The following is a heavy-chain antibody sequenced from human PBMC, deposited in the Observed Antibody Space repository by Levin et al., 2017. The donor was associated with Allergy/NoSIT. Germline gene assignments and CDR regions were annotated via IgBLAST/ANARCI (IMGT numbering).Heavy chain of an antibody. J-gene: IGHJ4*02. Sequence: LSLTCAASGFTFSSYGMHWVRQAPGKGLEWVAVISYDGSNKYYADSVKGRFTISRDNSKNTLYLQMNSLRAEDTAVYYCAKGIVGATYRDYWGQGTLVTVSS. CDR2: ISYDGSNK. CDR3: AKGIVGATYRDY. D-gene: IGHD1-26*01. V-gene: IGHV3-30*18. CDR1: GFTFSSYG.